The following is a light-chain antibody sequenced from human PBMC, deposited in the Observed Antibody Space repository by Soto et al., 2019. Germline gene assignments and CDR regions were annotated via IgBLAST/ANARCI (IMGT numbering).Light chain of an antibody. Sequence: EIVMTQSPATLSVSPGERATLSCRASQSLSGNLAWYQQKPGQAPRLLIYRASTRATCVPARFSASGSGTEFTLTISSLQSEDSAVYYCHQYSNWPPWTFGPGTKVEIK. CDR3: HQYSNWPPWT. CDR1: QSLSGN. CDR2: RAS. V-gene: IGKV3-15*01. J-gene: IGKJ1*01.